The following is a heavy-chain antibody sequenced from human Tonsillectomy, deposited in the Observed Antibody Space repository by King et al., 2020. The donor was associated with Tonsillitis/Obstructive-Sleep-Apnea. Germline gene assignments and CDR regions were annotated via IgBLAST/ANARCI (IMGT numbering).Heavy chain of an antibody. D-gene: IGHD3-22*01. CDR1: GGSFSGYY. CDR3: VRGSSSYYDSRGYLLRWFDP. V-gene: IGHV4-34*01. CDR2: INHSGST. Sequence: VQLQQWGAGLLKPSETLSLTCAVYGGSFSGYYWSWIRQPPGKGLEWIGEINHSGSTNYNPFLKSRVTISVDTSKNQFSLKLSSVTAAETAVYYCVRGSSSYYDSRGYLLRWFDPWGPGTLVTVSS. J-gene: IGHJ5*02.